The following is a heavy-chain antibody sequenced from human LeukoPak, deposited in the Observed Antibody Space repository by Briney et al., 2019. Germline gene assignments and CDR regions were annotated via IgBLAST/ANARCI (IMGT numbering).Heavy chain of an antibody. CDR3: ARGRVATIQFDGEPFDY. D-gene: IGHD5-12*01. V-gene: IGHV1-69*04. Sequence: SVKVSCKASGGTFSSYAISWVRQAPGQGLEWMGRIIPILGIANYAQKFQGRVTITTDESTSTAYMELSSLRSEDTAVYYCARGRVATIQFDGEPFDYWGQGTLVTVSS. CDR2: IIPILGIA. CDR1: GGTFSSYA. J-gene: IGHJ4*02.